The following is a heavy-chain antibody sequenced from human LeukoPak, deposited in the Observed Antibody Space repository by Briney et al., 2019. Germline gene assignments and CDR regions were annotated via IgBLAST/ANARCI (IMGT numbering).Heavy chain of an antibody. D-gene: IGHD2-2*01. CDR2: IYYSGST. J-gene: IGHJ4*02. Sequence: ASETLSLTCTVFGGSISSSSYYWGWIRQPPGKGLEWIGSIYYSGSTYYNPSLKSRVTISVDTSKNQFSLKLSSVTAADTAVYYCASPHCSSTSCYLQFDYWGQGTLVTVSS. CDR3: ASPHCSSTSCYLQFDY. V-gene: IGHV4-39*01. CDR1: GGSISSSSYY.